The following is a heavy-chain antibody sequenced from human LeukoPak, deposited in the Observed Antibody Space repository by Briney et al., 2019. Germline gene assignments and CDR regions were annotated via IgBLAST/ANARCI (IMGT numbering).Heavy chain of an antibody. D-gene: IGHD3-22*01. CDR2: IGTAGDT. CDR1: GFTFSSYD. CDR3: ARGRYYDSSGGSSFDI. V-gene: IGHV3-13*01. Sequence: GGSLRLSCAASGFTFSSYDMHWVRQATGKGLEWVSAIGTAGDTYYPGSVKGRFTISRENAKNSLYLQMNSLRAGDTAVYYCARGRYYDSSGGSSFDIWGQGTMVTVSS. J-gene: IGHJ3*02.